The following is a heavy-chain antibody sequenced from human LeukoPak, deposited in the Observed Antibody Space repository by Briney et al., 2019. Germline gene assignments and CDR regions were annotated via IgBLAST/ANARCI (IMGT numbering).Heavy chain of an antibody. Sequence: GGSLRLSCAASGFTFSTYAMTWVRQAPGKGLEWVSAISGSGGNTYYANSVKGRFTISRDNSMNTLYLQMNSLRADDTAVYYCAKDSLPTSGCRGYFDYWGQGTLVTVSS. CDR3: AKDSLPTSGCRGYFDY. D-gene: IGHD6-25*01. J-gene: IGHJ4*02. V-gene: IGHV3-23*01. CDR2: ISGSGGNT. CDR1: GFTFSTYA.